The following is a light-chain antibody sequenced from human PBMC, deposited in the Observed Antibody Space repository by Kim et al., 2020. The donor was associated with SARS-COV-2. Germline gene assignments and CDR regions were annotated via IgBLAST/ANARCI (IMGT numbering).Light chain of an antibody. V-gene: IGLV1-44*01. J-gene: IGLJ3*02. CDR1: SSNLGSNG. CDR3: ATWDDRLNGWV. Sequence: QSVLTQPPSASGAPGQRIIISCSGRSSNLGSNGANWYQHLPGTAPKLLIYDNKYRPSGVPDRFSGSKSGTSASLAISGLQSEDESHYYCATWDDRLNGWVFGGGTQLTVL. CDR2: DNK.